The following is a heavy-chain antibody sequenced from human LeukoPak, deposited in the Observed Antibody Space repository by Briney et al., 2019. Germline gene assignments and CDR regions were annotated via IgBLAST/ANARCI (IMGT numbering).Heavy chain of an antibody. CDR1: GGSISSNDYY. J-gene: IGHJ3*02. D-gene: IGHD1-26*01. CDR2: IYHRGIT. CDR3: ATNRAGTYDRPFDI. Sequence: TSETLSLTCNVSGGSISSNDYYWGWIRQPPGKGLEWIGSIYHRGITHYTPSLKSRVTISVDTSKNQFSLTLTSVTATDTAVYFCATNRAGTYDRPFDIWGQGTMVTVSS. V-gene: IGHV4-39*07.